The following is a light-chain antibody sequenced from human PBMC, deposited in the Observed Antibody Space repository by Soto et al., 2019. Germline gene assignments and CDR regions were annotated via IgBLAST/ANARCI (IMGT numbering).Light chain of an antibody. J-gene: IGKJ2*01. V-gene: IGKV2-28*01. CDR2: LGS. CDR1: QSLLHSNGYKY. Sequence: DVVMTQSPLSLPVTPGEPASISCRSSQSLLHSNGYKYLDWYLQRPGQSPQLLIYLGSNRASGVPDRFSGSGSGTDFTLKISRVEAEDVGVYYCMQALRPPMYTFGQGTKLEIK. CDR3: MQALRPPMYT.